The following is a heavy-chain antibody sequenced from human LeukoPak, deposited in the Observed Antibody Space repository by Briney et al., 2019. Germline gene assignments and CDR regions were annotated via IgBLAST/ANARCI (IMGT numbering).Heavy chain of an antibody. CDR2: INSDGSIT. J-gene: IGHJ4*02. CDR3: ARGRGSYSLDY. Sequence: GSLRLSCAASGITFTTYWMHWVRQAPGKGLVWVSHINSDGSITSYADSVKGRFTISRDNAKNTLYLQMNSLRAEDTAVYNCARGRGSYSLDYWGQGTLVTVSS. D-gene: IGHD3-10*01. CDR1: GITFTTYW. V-gene: IGHV3-74*01.